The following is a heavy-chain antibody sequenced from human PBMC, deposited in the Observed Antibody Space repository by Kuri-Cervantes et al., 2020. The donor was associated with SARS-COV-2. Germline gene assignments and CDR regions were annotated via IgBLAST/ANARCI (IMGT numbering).Heavy chain of an antibody. CDR1: GFTFSGHW. V-gene: IGHV3-74*01. D-gene: IGHD1-1*01. J-gene: IGHJ4*02. CDR3: VRDGDHWNFDY. Sequence: LSLTCAASGFTFSGHWIHWVRQAPGKGLVWVSRINPDGSYTNNADSVKGRFTLSRDNAKNMMFLQMNSLRAEDTAVYYCVRDGDHWNFDYWGQGTLVTVSS. CDR2: INPDGSYT.